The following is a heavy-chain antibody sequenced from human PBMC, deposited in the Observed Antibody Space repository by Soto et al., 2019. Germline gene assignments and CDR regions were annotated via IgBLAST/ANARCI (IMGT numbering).Heavy chain of an antibody. CDR1: GFTLNYYA. CDR2: ITSTSDT. J-gene: IGHJ4*02. CDR3: ARDLNKLAARFGAPDY. D-gene: IGHD6-6*01. Sequence: GGSLRLSCAASGFTLNYYAINWVRQAPGKGLEGVSAITSTSDTYYADSVKGRFTISRDNSKNTLYLQMNSLRAEDTAVYYCARDLNKLAARFGAPDYWGQGTLVTVSS. V-gene: IGHV3-23*01.